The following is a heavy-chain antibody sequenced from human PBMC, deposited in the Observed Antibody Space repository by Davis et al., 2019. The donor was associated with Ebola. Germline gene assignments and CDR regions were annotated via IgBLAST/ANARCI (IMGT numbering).Heavy chain of an antibody. CDR1: GGSISSSSYY. CDR3: ASGSNYQYYYYGMDV. CDR2: IYSSGST. J-gene: IGHJ6*02. V-gene: IGHV4-39*07. Sequence: SETLSLTCTVSGGSISSSSYYWGWLRQPPGKGLEWIGNIYSSGSTYYSPSLQSRVTISVDTSKNQFSLKLSSVTAADTAVYYCASGSNYQYYYYGMDVWGQGTTVTVSS. D-gene: IGHD4-11*01.